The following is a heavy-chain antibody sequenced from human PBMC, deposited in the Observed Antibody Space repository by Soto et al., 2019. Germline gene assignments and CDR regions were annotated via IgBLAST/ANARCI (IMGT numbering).Heavy chain of an antibody. J-gene: IGHJ6*03. CDR2: IYYTGST. V-gene: IGHV4-59*13. CDR3: AKYGVWGVNHHYMDV. CDR1: GGSMNNYY. Sequence: PSETLSLTCYVSGGSMNNYYWGWVRQSPGKGLEWIAYIYYTGSTNYNPSLKSRLTVSVDTSKNQFSLTLSSVTAADTAVYYCAKYGVWGVNHHYMDVWGKGTTVNVSS. D-gene: IGHD3-10*01.